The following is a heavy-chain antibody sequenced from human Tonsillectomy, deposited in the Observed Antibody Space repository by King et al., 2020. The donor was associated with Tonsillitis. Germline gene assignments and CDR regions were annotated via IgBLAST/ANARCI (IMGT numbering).Heavy chain of an antibody. V-gene: IGHV3-30*02. CDR1: GFIFSTYD. CDR3: AKDVPAAIFSAFDA. CDR2: IRYDGTDK. J-gene: IGHJ3*01. Sequence: QLVQSGGGVVQPGGSLRLSCAASGFIFSTYDMHWVRQAPGKGLEWVAFIRYDGTDKYYADSVKGRFTISRDNSKNTLYLQMNSLRAEDTAVYYCAKDVPAAIFSAFDAWGKGTMVTVSP. D-gene: IGHD2-2*02.